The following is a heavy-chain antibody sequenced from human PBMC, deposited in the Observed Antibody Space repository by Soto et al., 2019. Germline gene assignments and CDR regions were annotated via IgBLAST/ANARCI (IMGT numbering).Heavy chain of an antibody. D-gene: IGHD2-15*01. CDR1: GYTFTNYG. J-gene: IGHJ4*02. V-gene: IGHV1-3*01. Sequence: GASVKVSCKASGYTFTNYGIHWVRQAPGQRLEWMGWINAGNGNTKYSQDSQDRVTITRDTSASTAYLELSSLRFEDTAVYYCARDCSGGGCYVGSLDHWGQGTLVTVSS. CDR2: INAGNGNT. CDR3: ARDCSGGGCYVGSLDH.